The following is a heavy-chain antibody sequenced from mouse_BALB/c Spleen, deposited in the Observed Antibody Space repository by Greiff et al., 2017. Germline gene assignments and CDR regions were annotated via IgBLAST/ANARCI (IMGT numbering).Heavy chain of an antibody. CDR2: IWAGGST. V-gene: IGHV2-9*02. Sequence: VKLMESGPGLVAPSQSLSITCTVSGFSLTSYGVHWVRQPPGKGLEWLGVIWAGGSTNYNSALMSRLSISKDNSKSQVFLKMNSLQTDDTAMYYCARDQGSSGYVYYAMDYWGQGTSVTVSS. CDR1: GFSLTSYG. J-gene: IGHJ4*01. D-gene: IGHD3-1*01. CDR3: ARDQGSSGYVYYAMDY.